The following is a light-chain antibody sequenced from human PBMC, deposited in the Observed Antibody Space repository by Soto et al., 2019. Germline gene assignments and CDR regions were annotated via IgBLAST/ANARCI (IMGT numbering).Light chain of an antibody. Sequence: DIQMTQSPSSLSASVGDRVTITCRASQTITNYLNWYQQKPGKAPKLLIYAASTLLSGVPSRFSGGGSGTDFTLTIDSLQPEDFAVYYCQQYSDLPYTFGQGTKLEVK. V-gene: IGKV1-39*01. J-gene: IGKJ2*01. CDR1: QTITNY. CDR2: AAS. CDR3: QQYSDLPYT.